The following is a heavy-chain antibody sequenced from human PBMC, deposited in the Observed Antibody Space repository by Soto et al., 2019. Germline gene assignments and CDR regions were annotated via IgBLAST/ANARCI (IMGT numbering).Heavy chain of an antibody. CDR3: ENLPAPYYYVSGSYHY. V-gene: IGHV3-23*01. CDR2: TSGSGGST. D-gene: IGHD3-10*01. J-gene: IGHJ4*02. CDR1: GFTFSSDA. Sequence: EVQLLESGEGLVQPGGSLRLSCAASGFTFSSDAMSWVRRAPGKGLEWVSATSGSGGSTYYADSVKGRFTISRDNSKNTLYLQMNSLRAEDTAVYYCENLPAPYYYVSGSYHYWGQGTLVTVSS.